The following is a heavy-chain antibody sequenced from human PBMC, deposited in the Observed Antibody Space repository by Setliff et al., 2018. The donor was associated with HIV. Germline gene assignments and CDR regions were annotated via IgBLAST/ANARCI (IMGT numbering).Heavy chain of an antibody. V-gene: IGHV3-30-3*01. Sequence: GGSLRLSCVGSGFTFNNYAIHWVRQAPGKGLEWVAAIAPLGGTTYYAGSVKGRFTISRDNYKDTLFLQMNSLRPEDTALYYCARSPSGNYNYWGQGTLVTVSS. D-gene: IGHD3-10*01. J-gene: IGHJ4*02. CDR3: ARSPSGNYNY. CDR1: GFTFNNYA. CDR2: IAPLGGTT.